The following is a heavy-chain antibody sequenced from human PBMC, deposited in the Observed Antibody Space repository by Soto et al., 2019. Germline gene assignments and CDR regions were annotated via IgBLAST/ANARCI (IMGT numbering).Heavy chain of an antibody. CDR2: IYYSGST. CDR3: ARHHDS. CDR1: GGSISSYY. V-gene: IGHV4-59*08. Sequence: QVQLQESGPGLVKPSETLSLTCTVSGGSISSYYCCWIRQPPGKGLEWIGYIYYSGSTNYNPSLMSRVTISVDTSKNQFSLTLSSVTAEDAAVYYCARHHDSWGQGTLVTVSS. J-gene: IGHJ4*02.